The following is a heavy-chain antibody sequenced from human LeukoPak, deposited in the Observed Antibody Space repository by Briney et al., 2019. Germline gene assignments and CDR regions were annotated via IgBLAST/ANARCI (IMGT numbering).Heavy chain of an antibody. J-gene: IGHJ6*04. Sequence: NPGGSLRLSCAASGFTFSSYSMSWVRQAPGKGLEWVSSISSSSSYIYYADSVKGRFTISRDNAKNSLYLQMNSLRAEDTAVYYCARDELGYCSSTSCPRNYGMDVWGKGTTVTVSS. V-gene: IGHV3-21*01. CDR2: ISSSSSYI. D-gene: IGHD2-2*03. CDR3: ARDELGYCSSTSCPRNYGMDV. CDR1: GFTFSSYS.